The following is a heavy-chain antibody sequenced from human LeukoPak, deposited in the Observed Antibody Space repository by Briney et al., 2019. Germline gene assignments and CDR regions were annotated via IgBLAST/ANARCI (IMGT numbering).Heavy chain of an antibody. CDR1: GFTFSSYW. V-gene: IGHV3-74*01. D-gene: IGHD2-2*01. J-gene: IGHJ6*04. CDR2: INNDGSST. Sequence: GGSLRLSCAASGFTFSSYWMHWVRQAPGKGLVWVSRINNDGSSTSYADSVKGRFTISRDNAKNTLYLQMNSLRAEDTAVYYCARQVVPAAMGLNYYYYGMDVWGKGTTVTVSS. CDR3: ARQVVPAAMGLNYYYYGMDV.